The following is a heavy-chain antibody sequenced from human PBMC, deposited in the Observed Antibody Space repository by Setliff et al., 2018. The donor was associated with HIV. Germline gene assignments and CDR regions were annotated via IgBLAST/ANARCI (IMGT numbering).Heavy chain of an antibody. CDR1: GYTLTEVS. CDR2: IIPSLGAI. Sequence: ASVKVSCKVSGYTLTEVSVHWVRQAPGQGLEWMGAIIPSLGAIYSAQKFQGRVTITADEYATTVYMELSSLKSEDTAVYYCARGTATIDGYNLGLDYWGQGTLVTVS. CDR3: ARGTATIDGYNLGLDY. D-gene: IGHD5-12*01. J-gene: IGHJ4*02. V-gene: IGHV1-24*01.